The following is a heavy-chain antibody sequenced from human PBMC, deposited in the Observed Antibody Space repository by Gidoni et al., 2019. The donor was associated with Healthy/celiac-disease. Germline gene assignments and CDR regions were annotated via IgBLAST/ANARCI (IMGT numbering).Heavy chain of an antibody. CDR3: TRVGSGSYEGVFDY. CDR2: IRSKAYGGTT. J-gene: IGHJ4*02. CDR1: GFTFGDYA. D-gene: IGHD1-26*01. V-gene: IGHV3-49*03. Sequence: EVQLVESGGGLVQPGRSLRLSCTASGFTFGDYAMSWFRQAPGKGLEWVGFIRSKAYGGTTEYAASVKGRFTISRDDSKSIAYLQMNSLKTEDTAVYYCTRVGSGSYEGVFDYWGQGTLVTVSS.